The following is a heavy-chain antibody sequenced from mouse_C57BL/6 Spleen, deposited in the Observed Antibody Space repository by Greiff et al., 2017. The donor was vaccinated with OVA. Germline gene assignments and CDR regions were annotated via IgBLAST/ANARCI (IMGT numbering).Heavy chain of an antibody. D-gene: IGHD6-1*01. CDR2: IYPGDGDT. CDR3: ARGSLYYYAMDY. V-gene: IGHV1-80*01. J-gene: IGHJ4*01. Sequence: VQLQQSGAELVKPGASVKISCKASGYAFSSYWMNWVKQRPGKGLAWIGQIYPGDGDTNYNGKFKGKATLTADKSSSTAYMQLSSLTSEDSAVYFCARGSLYYYAMDYWGQGTSVTVSS. CDR1: GYAFSSYW.